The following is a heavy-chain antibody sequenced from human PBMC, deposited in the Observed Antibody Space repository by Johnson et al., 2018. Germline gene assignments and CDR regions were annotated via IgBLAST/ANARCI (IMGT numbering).Heavy chain of an antibody. CDR2: VYYSGYT. J-gene: IGHJ6*02. Sequence: QVQLQESGPGVVKPSETLSLTCTVSGGSINDYYWYWIRQPPGKGLEWIGHVYYSGYTNYNPSLKSRVTISIGTSKTQFFLKLNSVTAADTAVYYCARDSRSNYGQFFYYYGMDAWGQGTTVTVSS. CDR3: ARDSRSNYGQFFYYYGMDA. V-gene: IGHV4-59*01. CDR1: GGSINDYY. D-gene: IGHD4-11*01.